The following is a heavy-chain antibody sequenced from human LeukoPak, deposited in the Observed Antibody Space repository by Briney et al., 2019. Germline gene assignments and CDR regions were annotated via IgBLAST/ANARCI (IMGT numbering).Heavy chain of an antibody. J-gene: IGHJ4*02. V-gene: IGHV3-30-3*01. D-gene: IGHD6-13*01. Sequence: AGGSLRLSCAASGFTFSSYAMHWVRQAPGKGLEWVAVISYGGANKYYADPVKGRFTISRDNSKNTLCLQMNSLRAEDTAVYYCTRGLAGIGYYFDYWGQGALVTVSS. CDR2: ISYGGANK. CDR1: GFTFSSYA. CDR3: TRGLAGIGYYFDY.